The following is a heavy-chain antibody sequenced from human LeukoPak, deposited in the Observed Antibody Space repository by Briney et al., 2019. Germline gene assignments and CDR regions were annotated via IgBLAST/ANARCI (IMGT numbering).Heavy chain of an antibody. Sequence: GGSLRLSCAASGFTFSSYWMSWVRQAPGKGLEWVANIKQDGSEKYYVDSVKGRFTISRDNAKNSLYLQMNSLRAEDTAVYYCARGDCSSISCYHNWFDPWGQGTLATVSS. J-gene: IGHJ5*02. CDR3: ARGDCSSISCYHNWFDP. CDR1: GFTFSSYW. V-gene: IGHV3-7*01. D-gene: IGHD2-2*01. CDR2: IKQDGSEK.